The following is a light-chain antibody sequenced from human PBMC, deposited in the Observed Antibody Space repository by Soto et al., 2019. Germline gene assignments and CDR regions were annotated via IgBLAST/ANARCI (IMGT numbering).Light chain of an antibody. CDR2: DVH. CDR1: SSDVGGSSY. Sequence: QSALTQPASVSGSPGQSITISCTGTSSDVGGSSYVSWYQQHPGKAPKLMIYDVHNRPSGISNRFSGSKSGNTASLTISGLQAEDEADYYCSSYRSGSTLVFGGETKLTVL. V-gene: IGLV2-14*01. J-gene: IGLJ2*01. CDR3: SSYRSGSTLV.